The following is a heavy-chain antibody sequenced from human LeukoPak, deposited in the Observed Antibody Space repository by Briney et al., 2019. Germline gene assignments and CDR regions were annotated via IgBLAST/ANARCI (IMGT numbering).Heavy chain of an antibody. D-gene: IGHD6-19*01. CDR1: GYTFTGYY. V-gene: IGHV1-2*02. CDR3: ARVIAVAETAPGHGWFDP. Sequence: ASVKVSCKASGYTFTGYYMHWVRQAPGQGLEWMGWINPNSGGTNYAQKFQGRVTMTRDTSISTAYMELSRLRSDDTAVYYCARVIAVAETAPGHGWFDPLGPGNPGHRLL. CDR2: INPNSGGT. J-gene: IGHJ5*02.